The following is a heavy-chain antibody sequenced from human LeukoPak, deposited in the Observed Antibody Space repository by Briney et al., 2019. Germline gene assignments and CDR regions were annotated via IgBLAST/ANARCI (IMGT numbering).Heavy chain of an antibody. V-gene: IGHV3-23*01. J-gene: IGHJ4*02. Sequence: GGSLRLSCAASGFTFSNAYMNWVRQAPGKGLEWVSAISGSGVTIYNADSVKGRFAISRDNSKNTLYLQMNNLGAEDTAVYYCAKERGSAVRDYFDYWGQGTLVTVSS. D-gene: IGHD3-10*01. CDR3: AKERGSAVRDYFDY. CDR2: ISGSGVTI. CDR1: GFTFSNAY.